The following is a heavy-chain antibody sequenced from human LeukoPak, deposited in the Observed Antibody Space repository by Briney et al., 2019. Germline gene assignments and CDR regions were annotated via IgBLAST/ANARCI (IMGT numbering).Heavy chain of an antibody. D-gene: IGHD6-19*01. J-gene: IGHJ4*02. CDR1: GFTFSSYA. V-gene: IGHV3-23*01. CDR3: AKVEVGSGGWYIGHD. Sequence: GGSLRLSCAASGFTFSSYAMSWVRQAPGKGLEWVSGLSGSDGSTYYAASVKGRFTISKDNSRITLYLQMNSLSAEDTAVYDCAKVEVGSGGWYIGHDWGQGTLVTVSS. CDR2: LSGSDGST.